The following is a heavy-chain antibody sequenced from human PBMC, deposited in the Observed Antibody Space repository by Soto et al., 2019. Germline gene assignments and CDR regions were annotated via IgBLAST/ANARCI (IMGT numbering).Heavy chain of an antibody. CDR2: ISAYNGNT. Sequence: QVQLVQSGAEVKKPGASVKVSCKASGYTFTSYGISWVRQAPGQGLEWMGWISAYNGNTNYAQKLQGRVTMTTDTATSTAYMELRSLRSDDTAVDSCARDLRITMIVAPVYWGQGTLVTVSS. J-gene: IGHJ4*02. CDR3: ARDLRITMIVAPVY. D-gene: IGHD3-22*01. CDR1: GYTFTSYG. V-gene: IGHV1-18*01.